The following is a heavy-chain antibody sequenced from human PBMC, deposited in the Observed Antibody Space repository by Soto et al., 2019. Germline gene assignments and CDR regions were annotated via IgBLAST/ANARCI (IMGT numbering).Heavy chain of an antibody. CDR2: LYWDADQ. V-gene: IGHV2-5*02. CDR1: GLSLRTTGEG. Sequence: QVTLKESGPTLVKPTQTLTLTCTVSGLSLRTTGEGVGWVRQPPGKALEWLALLYWDADQRYSPSLRSRLTIAKDIFEKQLVLIMPNMDTVDTATYYCVQSRCGGDCLEIYSSHAYNGLDVWGQGTTVTVSS. CDR3: VQSRCGGDCLEIYSSHAYNGLDV. J-gene: IGHJ6*02. D-gene: IGHD2-21*02.